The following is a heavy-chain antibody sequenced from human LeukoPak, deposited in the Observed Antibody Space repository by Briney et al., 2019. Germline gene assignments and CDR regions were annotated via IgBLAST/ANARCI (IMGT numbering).Heavy chain of an antibody. V-gene: IGHV1-69*02. CDR1: GGTFSSYT. J-gene: IGHJ5*02. D-gene: IGHD3-10*01. Sequence: SVKVSCKASGGTFSSYTISWVRQAPGQGLEWMGRIIPILGIANYAQKFQGRVTITADKSTSTAYMELSSLRSEDTAVYYCARGGSGSYFSWLDPWGQGTLVTVSS. CDR3: ARGGSGSYFSWLDP. CDR2: IIPILGIA.